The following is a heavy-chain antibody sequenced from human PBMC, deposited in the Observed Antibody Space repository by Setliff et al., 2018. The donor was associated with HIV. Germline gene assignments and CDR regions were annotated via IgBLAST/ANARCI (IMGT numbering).Heavy chain of an antibody. Sequence: ASVKVSCTASGYTFTSYGISWVRQAPGQGLEWMGWISAYNGNTNYAQKLQGRVTMTTDTSTSTAYMELRSLRSDDTAVYYCARDVDYTDAFDIWGQGTMVTVSS. CDR1: GYTFTSYG. V-gene: IGHV1-18*01. J-gene: IGHJ3*02. CDR3: ARDVDYTDAFDI. CDR2: ISAYNGNT. D-gene: IGHD4-4*01.